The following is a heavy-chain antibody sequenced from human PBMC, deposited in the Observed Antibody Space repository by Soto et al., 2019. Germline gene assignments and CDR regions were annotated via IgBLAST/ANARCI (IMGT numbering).Heavy chain of an antibody. Sequence: QMQLVQSGPEVKKPGTSVKVSCKASGFTFTSSAMQWVRQARGQRLEWIGWIVVGSGNTNYAQKFQEIVTITRYMSTSTAYMELSSLRSEDTAVYYCAAASNPCWAAAGDVDAFDIWGQGTMVTVSS. CDR1: GFTFTSSA. CDR3: AAASNPCWAAAGDVDAFDI. J-gene: IGHJ3*02. V-gene: IGHV1-58*02. D-gene: IGHD6-13*01. CDR2: IVVGSGNT.